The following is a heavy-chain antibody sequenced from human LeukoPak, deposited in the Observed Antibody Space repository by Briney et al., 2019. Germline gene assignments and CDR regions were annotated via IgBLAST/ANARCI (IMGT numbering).Heavy chain of an antibody. V-gene: IGHV4-34*01. J-gene: IGHJ5*02. CDR1: GGSYSDYY. CDR2: INHSGNT. CDR3: ASKFTSGYSSSWYVHWFDP. D-gene: IGHD6-13*01. Sequence: MSSETLSLTCGVYGGSYSDYYWSWIRQPPGKGLEWIGEINHSGNTNYNPSLKSRVTISVDTSKNQFSLKLSSVTAADTAVYYCASKFTSGYSSSWYVHWFDPWGQGTLVTVSS.